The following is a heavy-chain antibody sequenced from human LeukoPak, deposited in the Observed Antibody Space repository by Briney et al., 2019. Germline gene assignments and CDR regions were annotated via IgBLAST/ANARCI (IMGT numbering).Heavy chain of an antibody. CDR3: ASFRFRIAARRFDY. Sequence: SETLSLTCAVYGGSFSGYYWSWIRQPPGKGLEWIGEINHSGSTNYNPSLKSRVTILVDTSKNQFSLKLSSVTAADTAVYYCASFRFRIAARRFDYWGQGTLVTVSS. V-gene: IGHV4-34*01. CDR1: GGSFSGYY. D-gene: IGHD6-6*01. CDR2: INHSGST. J-gene: IGHJ4*02.